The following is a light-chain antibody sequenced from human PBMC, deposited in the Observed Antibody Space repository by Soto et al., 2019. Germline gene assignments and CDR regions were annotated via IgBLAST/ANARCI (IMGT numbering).Light chain of an antibody. J-gene: IGKJ2*01. CDR3: HTYNSYSLHT. CDR2: DAS. V-gene: IGKV1-5*01. CDR1: QCVSRR. Sequence: DIQMTQSPSTLSASVGDRITITCRASQCVSRRLAWFQQKPGKAPKLLIYDASSLESGDPSRFSGRGSGTEFTLTISSLHPDDCATYYCHTYNSYSLHTFGQGTKLEIK.